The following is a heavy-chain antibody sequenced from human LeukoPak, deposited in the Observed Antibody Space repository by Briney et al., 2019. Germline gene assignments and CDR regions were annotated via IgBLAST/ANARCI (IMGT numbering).Heavy chain of an antibody. CDR3: ARDGWYYYYYGMDV. V-gene: IGHV4-59*01. CDR1: GGSISSYY. D-gene: IGHD2-15*01. CDR2: IYYSGST. J-gene: IGHJ6*02. Sequence: SETLSLTCTVSGGSISSYYWSWIRQPPGKGLEWIGYIYYSGSTNYNPSLKSRVTISVDTSKNQFSLKLSSVTAADTAVYYCARDGWYYYYYGMDVWGQGTTVTVSS.